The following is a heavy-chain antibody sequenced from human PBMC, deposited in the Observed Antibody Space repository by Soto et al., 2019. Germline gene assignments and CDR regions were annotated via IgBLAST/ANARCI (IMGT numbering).Heavy chain of an antibody. D-gene: IGHD1-1*01. J-gene: IGHJ4*02. V-gene: IGHV3-48*02. CDR3: ARGELDRTIDY. CDR2: ISRSSTTI. Sequence: PGGSLRISCAASGFTFSSYSMNWVRRAPGKGLEWISYISRSSTTIYYADSVEGRFTVSRDNAKNSQYLQMNSLRDEDTAVYYCARGELDRTIDYWGQGTLVTGSS. CDR1: GFTFSSYS.